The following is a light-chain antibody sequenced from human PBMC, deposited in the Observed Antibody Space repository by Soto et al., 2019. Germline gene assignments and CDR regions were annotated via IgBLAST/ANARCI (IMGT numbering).Light chain of an antibody. CDR1: NSNFGSNT. CDR3: ATWADSLNGWV. CDR2: GNN. Sequence: QSVLTQPPSASGTPGQTVAISCSGSNSNFGSNTVNWYQQFPGTAPKLLIYGNNQRPSGVPDRFSGSKSDTSASLAISGLLSEEESDYYCATWADSLNGWVFGGGTKLTVL. V-gene: IGLV1-44*01. J-gene: IGLJ3*02.